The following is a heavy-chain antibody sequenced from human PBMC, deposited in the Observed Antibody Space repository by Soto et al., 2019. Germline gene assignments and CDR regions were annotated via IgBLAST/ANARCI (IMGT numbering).Heavy chain of an antibody. CDR3: HDYGY. V-gene: IGHV3-53*01. CDR2: IYSGGTT. D-gene: IGHD4-17*01. Sequence: EVQLVESGGGLIRPGGSLRLSCAVSGFTVRANYMSWVRQAPGKGLEWVSVIYSGGTTYYADSVKGRFIISRDISKNTLDLQMNLLRAEDTAVYYCHDYGYWGQGTLVTVSS. CDR1: GFTVRANY. J-gene: IGHJ4*02.